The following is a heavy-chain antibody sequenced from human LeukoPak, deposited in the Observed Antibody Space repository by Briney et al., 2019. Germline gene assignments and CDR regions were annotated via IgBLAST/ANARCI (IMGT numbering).Heavy chain of an antibody. CDR1: GYTFTSYG. CDR3: ARDPDTVTTLGSQFDP. D-gene: IGHD4-17*01. CDR2: ISAYNGNT. Sequence: ASVKVSCKASGYTFTSYGISRVRQAPGQGPEWMGWISAYNGNTNYAQKLQGRVTMTTDTSTSTAYMELRSLRSDDTAVYYCARDPDTVTTLGSQFDPWGQGTLVTVSS. J-gene: IGHJ5*02. V-gene: IGHV1-18*01.